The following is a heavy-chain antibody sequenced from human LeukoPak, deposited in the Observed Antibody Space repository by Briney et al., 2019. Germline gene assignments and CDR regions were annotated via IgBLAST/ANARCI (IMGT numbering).Heavy chain of an antibody. CDR1: GDSISSRSFF. CDR2: MYYSGST. CDR3: ARDPPRFTTSY. J-gene: IGHJ4*02. V-gene: IGHV4-39*07. Sequence: PSETLSLTCTVSGDSISSRSFFWDWIRQPPGNGLEWIGSMYYSGSTYYNPSLKSRVTISVDTSKNQFSLKLSSVTAADTAVYYCARDPPRFTTSYWGQGTLVTVSS. D-gene: IGHD1-14*01.